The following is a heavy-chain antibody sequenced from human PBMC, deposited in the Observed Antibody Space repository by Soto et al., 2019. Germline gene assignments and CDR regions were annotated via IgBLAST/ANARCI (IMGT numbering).Heavy chain of an antibody. CDR3: ARGWQGDY. CDR1: GFTFDSYA. V-gene: IGHV3-23*01. CDR2: ISGGGGDT. Sequence: PGGSLRLSCAASGFTFDSYALNWVRQAPGKGLEWVSAISGGGGDTYYADSVKGRFAISRDNSINTLYLHMNSLRAEDTAVYYCARGWQGDYWGQGTLVTVSS. D-gene: IGHD6-19*01. J-gene: IGHJ4*02.